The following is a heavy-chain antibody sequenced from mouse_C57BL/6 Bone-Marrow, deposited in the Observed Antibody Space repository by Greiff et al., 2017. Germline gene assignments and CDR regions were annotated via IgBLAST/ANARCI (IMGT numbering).Heavy chain of an antibody. CDR1: GFTFSSYA. CDR3: ARDPTTVGHFDV. CDR2: ISDGGSYT. V-gene: IGHV5-4*01. Sequence: EVKLVESGGGLVKPGGSLKLSCAASGFTFSSYAMSWVRQTPEKRLEWVATISDGGSYTYYPDNVKGRFTISRDNAKNNLYLQMSHLKSEDTAMYYCARDPTTVGHFDVWGTGTTVTVSA. J-gene: IGHJ1*03. D-gene: IGHD1-1*01.